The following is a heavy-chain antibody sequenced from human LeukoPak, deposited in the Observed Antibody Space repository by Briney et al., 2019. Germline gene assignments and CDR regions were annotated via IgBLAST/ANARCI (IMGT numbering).Heavy chain of an antibody. V-gene: IGHV3-9*01. Sequence: GRSLRLSCAASGFTFDDYAMHWVRQAPGKGLEWVSGISWNSGSIGYADSVKGRFTISRDTAKNSLYLQMNSLRAEDTALYYCAKERNYYDSSGLFDYWGQGTLVTVSS. CDR2: ISWNSGSI. J-gene: IGHJ4*02. D-gene: IGHD3-22*01. CDR3: AKERNYYDSSGLFDY. CDR1: GFTFDDYA.